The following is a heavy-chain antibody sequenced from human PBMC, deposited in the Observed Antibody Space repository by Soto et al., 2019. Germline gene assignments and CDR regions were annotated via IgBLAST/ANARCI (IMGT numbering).Heavy chain of an antibody. V-gene: IGHV5-51*01. D-gene: IGHD6-6*01. J-gene: IGHJ3*02. CDR2: IYPGDSDT. Sequence: GESLKISCKGSGYSFTSYWIGWVRQMPGEGLEWMGIIYPGDSDTRYSPSFQGQVTISADKSFSTAYLQRSSLKASDTAVYYCASQSEYSSSTRDDAFDIWGQGTMVTVSS. CDR3: ASQSEYSSSTRDDAFDI. CDR1: GYSFTSYW.